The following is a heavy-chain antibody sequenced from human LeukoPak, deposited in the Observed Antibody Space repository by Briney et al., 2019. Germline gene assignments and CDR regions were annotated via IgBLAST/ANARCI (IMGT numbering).Heavy chain of an antibody. D-gene: IGHD2-2*01. V-gene: IGHV3-48*04. CDR1: RFTSSIYS. CDR3: AREGIVVVPAAMDY. CDR2: ICSSSSTI. Sequence: VGALRLSPAASRFTSSIYSMNWVCAAPGKRLERGSYICSSSSTIYYADSVKCRFTISRDNAKNSLYLQMNSLRAEDTAVYYCAREGIVVVPAAMDYWGQGTLVTVSS. J-gene: IGHJ4*02.